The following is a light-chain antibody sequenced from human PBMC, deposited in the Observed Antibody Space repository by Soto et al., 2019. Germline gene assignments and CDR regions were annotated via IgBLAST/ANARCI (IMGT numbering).Light chain of an antibody. CDR2: AAS. J-gene: IGKJ2*01. CDR1: QSISTY. Sequence: DIQMTQSPSSLSASVGDRVTITCRASQSISTYLNWYQQKPGKAPKLLIFAASSLQSGVPLRFSGSGSGTDFTLTISTLQPEDFASYYCQQSYSTPHQSYSTPHTFGQGTKLEIK. CDR3: QQSYSTPHQSYSTPHT. V-gene: IGKV1-39*01.